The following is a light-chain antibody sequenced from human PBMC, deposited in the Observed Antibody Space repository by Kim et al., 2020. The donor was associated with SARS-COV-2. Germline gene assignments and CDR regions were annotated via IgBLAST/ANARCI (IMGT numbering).Light chain of an antibody. CDR3: CSYAGSYTFK. V-gene: IGLV2-14*03. CDR2: DVS. J-gene: IGLJ2*01. CDR1: SGDVGGFNY. Sequence: QSALTQPASVSGSPGQSITISCTGTSGDVGGFNYVSWYKQHPGKAPELMIYDVSDRPSGVSNRFSGSKSGNTASLTISGLQAEDEADYYCCSYAGSYTFKFGGGTKLTVL.